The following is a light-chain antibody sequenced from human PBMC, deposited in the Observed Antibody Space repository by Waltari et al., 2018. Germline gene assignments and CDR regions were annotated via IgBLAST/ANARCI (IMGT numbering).Light chain of an antibody. V-gene: IGKV1-39*01. J-gene: IGKJ4*01. CDR2: TTS. Sequence: DIQMTQSPSSLSASVGDRVTITCRASQSVSKYLNWYQQQPGKAPKLLIYTTSNLQSGVPSRVRGSGSGTDFTLTISSLQLEDLATYYCQQSYNTPLSFGGGTKVEIK. CDR3: QQSYNTPLS. CDR1: QSVSKY.